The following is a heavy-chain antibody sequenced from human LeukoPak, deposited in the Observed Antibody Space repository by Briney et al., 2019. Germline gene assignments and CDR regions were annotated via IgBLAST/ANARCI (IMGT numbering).Heavy chain of an antibody. CDR1: GGSFSGYY. Sequence: SSETLSLTCAVYGGSFSGYYWSWIRQPPGKGLEWTGEINHSGSTNYNPSLKSRVTISVGTSKNQFSLKLSSVTAADTAVYYCARRRAYYYDSSDKTFDYWGQGTLVTVSS. J-gene: IGHJ4*02. D-gene: IGHD3-22*01. V-gene: IGHV4-34*01. CDR3: ARRRAYYYDSSDKTFDY. CDR2: INHSGST.